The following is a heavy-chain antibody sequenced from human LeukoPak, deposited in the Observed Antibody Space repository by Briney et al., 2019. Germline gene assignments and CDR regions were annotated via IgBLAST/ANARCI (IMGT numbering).Heavy chain of an antibody. V-gene: IGHV4-34*01. D-gene: IGHD3-22*01. Sequence: SETLSLTCAVYGGSFSGYYWSWIRQPPGKGLEWIREINHSGSTNYNPSLKSRVTISVDTSKNQFSLKLSSVTAADTAVYYCARAEYYYDSSGHLSDFDYWGQGTLVTVSS. CDR2: INHSGST. CDR3: ARAEYYYDSSGHLSDFDY. CDR1: GGSFSGYY. J-gene: IGHJ4*02.